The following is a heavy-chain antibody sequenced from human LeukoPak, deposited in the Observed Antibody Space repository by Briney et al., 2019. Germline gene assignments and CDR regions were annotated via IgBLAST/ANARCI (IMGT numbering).Heavy chain of an antibody. CDR3: AKDNAAAAGFLDF. Sequence: PGGSLRLSCAASGFTFSDYYMSWIRQAPGKGLEWVSGISWNSGSIGYADSVKGRFTISRDNAKNSLYLQMNSLRAEDTALYYCAKDNAAAAGFLDFWGQGTLVTVSS. D-gene: IGHD6-13*01. CDR2: ISWNSGSI. V-gene: IGHV3-9*01. J-gene: IGHJ4*02. CDR1: GFTFSDYY.